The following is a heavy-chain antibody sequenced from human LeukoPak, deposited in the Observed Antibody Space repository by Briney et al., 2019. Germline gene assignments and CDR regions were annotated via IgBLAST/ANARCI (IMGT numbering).Heavy chain of an antibody. D-gene: IGHD6-13*01. J-gene: IGHJ4*02. CDR3: ATRPGGSTRHGAFDF. Sequence: SETLSLTCTVSGFSMSNHYWSWIRQPPGKGLEWIGYIYDSETTNYNPSLQSRVTMSMDTSKNQFSLKLSSVTAADTALYYCATRPGGSTRHGAFDFRSRGTLGPGSS. V-gene: IGHV4-59*11. CDR2: IYDSETT. CDR1: GFSMSNHY.